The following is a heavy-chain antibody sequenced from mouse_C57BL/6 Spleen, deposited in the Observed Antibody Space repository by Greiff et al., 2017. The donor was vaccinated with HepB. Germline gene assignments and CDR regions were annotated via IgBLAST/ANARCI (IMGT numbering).Heavy chain of an antibody. Sequence: QVTLKESGPGILQPSQTLSLTCSFSGFSLSTFGMGVGWIRQPSGKGLEWLAHIWWDDAKYYNPALKSRLTISKDTSKNQVFLKIANVDTADTATYYCARIAYYGSSYSAWFAYWGQGTLVTVSA. J-gene: IGHJ3*01. CDR3: ARIAYYGSSYSAWFAY. CDR2: IWWDDAK. D-gene: IGHD1-1*01. V-gene: IGHV8-8*01. CDR1: GFSLSTFGMG.